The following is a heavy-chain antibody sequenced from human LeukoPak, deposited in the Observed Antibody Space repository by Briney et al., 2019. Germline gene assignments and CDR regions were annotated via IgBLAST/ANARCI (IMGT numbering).Heavy chain of an antibody. J-gene: IGHJ4*02. Sequence: SETLSLTCTVSGGSISSYYWSWIRQPPGKGLEWIGYIYYSGSTNYNPSLESRVTISVDTSKNQFSLKLSSVTAADTAVYYCARENGDSSVGFDFWGQGALVSVSS. D-gene: IGHD3-22*01. V-gene: IGHV4-59*01. CDR2: IYYSGST. CDR1: GGSISSYY. CDR3: ARENGDSSVGFDF.